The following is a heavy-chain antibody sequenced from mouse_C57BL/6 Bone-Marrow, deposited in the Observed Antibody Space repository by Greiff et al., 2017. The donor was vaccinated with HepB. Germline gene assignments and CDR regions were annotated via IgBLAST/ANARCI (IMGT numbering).Heavy chain of an antibody. CDR3: ARRSLPITTVVATDYYAMDY. CDR2: IWTGGGT. V-gene: IGHV2-9-1*01. D-gene: IGHD1-1*01. J-gene: IGHJ4*01. CDR1: GFSLTSYA. Sequence: VQRVESGPGLVAPSQSLSITCTVSGFSLTSYAISWVRQPPGKGLEWLGVIWTGGGTNYNSALNSRLSISKDNSKSQVFLKMNSLQTDDTARYYCARRSLPITTVVATDYYAMDYWGQGTSVTVSS.